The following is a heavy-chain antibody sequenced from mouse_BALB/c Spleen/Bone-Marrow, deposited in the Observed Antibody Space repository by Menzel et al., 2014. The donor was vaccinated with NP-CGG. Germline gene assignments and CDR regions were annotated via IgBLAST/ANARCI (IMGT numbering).Heavy chain of an antibody. CDR2: INPYNGGT. CDR3: AGLRAYYYGNSYGGGAMDY. V-gene: IGHV1-26*01. CDR1: GYSFTGYT. D-gene: IGHD1-1*01. Sequence: VQPKHSGPELVKPGASMKISCKASGYSFTGYTMNWVKQSHGKNLEWIGLINPYNGGTSYNQKFKGKATLTVDKSSSTAYMELLSLTSEDSAVYFCAGLRAYYYGNSYGGGAMDYWGQGTSVTVSS. J-gene: IGHJ4*01.